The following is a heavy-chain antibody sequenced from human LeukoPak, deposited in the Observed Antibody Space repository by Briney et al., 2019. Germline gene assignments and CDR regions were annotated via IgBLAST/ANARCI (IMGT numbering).Heavy chain of an antibody. J-gene: IGHJ4*02. Sequence: SETLSFTCTVSGGSISSNVYYWSWIRQPPGKGLEWIGYIYYSGSTNYNPSLKSRVTISVDTSKNQFSLKLSSVTAADTAVYYCARVTVAAGYSSSWYYFDYWGQGTLVTVSS. D-gene: IGHD6-13*01. CDR2: IYYSGST. V-gene: IGHV4-61*08. CDR1: GGSISSNVYY. CDR3: ARVTVAAGYSSSWYYFDY.